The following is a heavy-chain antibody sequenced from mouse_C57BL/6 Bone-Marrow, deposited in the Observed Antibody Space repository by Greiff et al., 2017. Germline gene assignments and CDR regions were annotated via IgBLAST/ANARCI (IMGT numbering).Heavy chain of an antibody. V-gene: IGHV1-76*01. J-gene: IGHJ4*01. D-gene: IGHD1-1*01. CDR3: AKIYGSSLMDY. CDR1: GYTFTDYY. CDR2: IYPGSGNT. Sequence: VQLQQSGAELVRPGASVKLSCKASGYTFTDYYINWVKQRPGQGLEWIARIYPGSGNTYYNEKFKGKATLTAEKSSSTAYMQLSSLTSEDSAVYFCAKIYGSSLMDYWGQGTSVTVSS.